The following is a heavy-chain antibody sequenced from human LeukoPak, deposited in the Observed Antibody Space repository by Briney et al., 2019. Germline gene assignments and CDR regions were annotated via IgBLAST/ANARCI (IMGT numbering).Heavy chain of an antibody. CDR1: GGSISSYY. D-gene: IGHD4-17*01. Sequence: SETLSLTCTVSGGSISSYYWSWVRQPPGKGLEWIGYIYYSGSTHYNPSLKGRVTMSVDRSKNQFSLKRSSVTAADTAVYYCARVGGEYGDATFDYWGQGTLVTVSS. CDR2: IYYSGST. J-gene: IGHJ4*02. V-gene: IGHV4-59*12. CDR3: ARVGGEYGDATFDY.